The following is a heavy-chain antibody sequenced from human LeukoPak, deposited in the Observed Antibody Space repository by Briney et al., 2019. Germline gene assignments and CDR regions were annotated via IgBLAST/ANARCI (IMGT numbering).Heavy chain of an antibody. CDR1: GFTFSSYG. V-gene: IGHV3-30*02. D-gene: IGHD6-19*01. J-gene: IGHJ5*02. CDR3: ARGGGYSSGWNGGNWFDP. CDR2: IRYDGSNK. Sequence: GGSLRLSCAASGFTFSSYGMHWVRQAPGKGLEWVAFIRYDGSNKYYADSVKGRFTISRDNSKNTLYLHVNSLRPEDTAVYYCARGGGYSSGWNGGNWFDPWGQGTLVTVSS.